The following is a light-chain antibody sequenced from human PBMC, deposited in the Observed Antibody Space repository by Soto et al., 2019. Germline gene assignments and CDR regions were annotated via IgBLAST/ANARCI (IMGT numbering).Light chain of an antibody. J-gene: IGLJ1*01. CDR1: SSDVGGYKY. V-gene: IGLV2-8*01. CDR3: SSYAGINNLVV. CDR2: EVN. Sequence: QSVLTQPPSASGSPGQSVTISCTGTSSDVGGYKYVSWYQQHPGKAPKLMIFEVNKRPSGVPDRFSGSKSGNTASLTVSGLQAQDEADYYCSSYAGINNLVVFCTGTTLTVL.